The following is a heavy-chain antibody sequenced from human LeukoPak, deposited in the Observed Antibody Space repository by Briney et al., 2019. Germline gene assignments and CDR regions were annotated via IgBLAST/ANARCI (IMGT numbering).Heavy chain of an antibody. J-gene: IGHJ5*02. D-gene: IGHD2-15*01. CDR1: GGSISSSSYY. Sequence: SETLSLTCTVSGGSISSSSYYWGWIRQPPGKGLEWIGSIYYSGSTYYNPSLKSRVTISVDTSKNQFSLKLSSVTAADTAVHYCAKDRISEETYNWFDPWGQGTLVTVSS. CDR2: IYYSGST. V-gene: IGHV4-39*02. CDR3: AKDRISEETYNWFDP.